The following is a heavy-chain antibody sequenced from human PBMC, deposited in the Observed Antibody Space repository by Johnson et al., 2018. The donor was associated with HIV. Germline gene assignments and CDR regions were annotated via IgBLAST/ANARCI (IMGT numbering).Heavy chain of an antibody. D-gene: IGHD3-22*01. J-gene: IGHJ3*02. CDR1: GFTFSSYG. CDR3: VRRFYDSSAFDI. CDR2: ISYDGSNK. V-gene: IGHV3-30-3*01. Sequence: QVQLVEYGGGVVQPGRSLRLSCAASGFTFSSYGMHWVRQAPAKGLEWVAVISYDGSNKYFTDSVRGRFTISRDNSKNTLFLQMNSLRAEDTAVYYCVRRFYDSSAFDIWGQGTLVTVSS.